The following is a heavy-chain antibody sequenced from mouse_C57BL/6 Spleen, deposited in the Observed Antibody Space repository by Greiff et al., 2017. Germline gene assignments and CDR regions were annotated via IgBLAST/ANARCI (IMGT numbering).Heavy chain of an antibody. CDR3: ARTTMITRYFDY. J-gene: IGHJ2*01. D-gene: IGHD2-4*01. V-gene: IGHV1-52*01. Sequence: QVQLQQPGAELVRPGSSVKLSCRASGYTFTSYWMHWVKQRPIQGLEWIGNIDPSDSETHYNQKFKDKATLTVDKSSSTAYMQLSSLTSEDSAVYYCARTTMITRYFDYWGQGTTLTVYS. CDR2: IDPSDSET. CDR1: GYTFTSYW.